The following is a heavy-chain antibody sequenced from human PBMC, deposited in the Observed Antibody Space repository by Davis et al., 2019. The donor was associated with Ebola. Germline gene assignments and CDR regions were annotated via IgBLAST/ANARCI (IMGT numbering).Heavy chain of an antibody. V-gene: IGHV1-18*01. Sequence: ASSVTVSCKASGYSFTNYAITWVRQAPGQGRGWMGWISGYNGNTNYTQKLQGRVTKTTDTSTSTAHMELRSLRSDDTAVYYCARGGTGIDYYYYGMDVWGQGTTFTVSS. CDR2: ISGYNGNT. CDR1: GYSFTNYA. CDR3: ARGGTGIDYYYYGMDV. J-gene: IGHJ6*02. D-gene: IGHD1-1*01.